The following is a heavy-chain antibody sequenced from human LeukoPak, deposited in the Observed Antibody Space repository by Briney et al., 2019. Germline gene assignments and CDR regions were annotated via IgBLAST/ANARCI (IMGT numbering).Heavy chain of an antibody. CDR3: ARQVYSSSWYGNWFDP. Sequence: GSLRLSCTASGFTFGDYAISWIRQPPGKGLEWIGEINHSGSTNYNPSLKSRVTISVDTSKNQFSLKLSSVTAADTAVYYCARQVYSSSWYGNWFDPWGQGTLVTVSS. D-gene: IGHD6-13*01. CDR2: INHSGST. J-gene: IGHJ5*02. CDR1: GFTFGDYA. V-gene: IGHV4-34*08.